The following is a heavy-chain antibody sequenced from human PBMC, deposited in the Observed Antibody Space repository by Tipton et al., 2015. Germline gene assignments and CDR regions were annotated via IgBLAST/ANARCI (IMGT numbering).Heavy chain of an antibody. J-gene: IGHJ4*02. V-gene: IGHV4-59*04. CDR2: INYSGRT. CDR1: GGSISSYY. D-gene: IGHD4-17*01. CDR3: ASGGLRCDY. Sequence: LRLSCTVSGGSISSYYWSWIRQPPGKGLEWFGIINYSGRTYYNPSLKGRVTMSVDTSKNQFALMLSSVTAADTAVYYCASGGLRCDYWGQGTLVTVSS.